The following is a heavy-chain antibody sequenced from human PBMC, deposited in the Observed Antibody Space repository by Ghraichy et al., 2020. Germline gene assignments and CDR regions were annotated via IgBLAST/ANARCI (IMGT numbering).Heavy chain of an antibody. D-gene: IGHD3-16*01. CDR2: IYDSATV. CDR3: ARGETALPHGGYYFDL. CDR1: GASLRSRGSY. J-gene: IGHJ4*02. Sequence: SETMSLTCTVSGASLRSRGSYWTWIRQHPGKGLEWIGFIYDSATVYYNPSLMGRSTISMDTSQNQVSLKVGSVTAADTAVYYCARGETALPHGGYYFDLWGQGRLVTVSS. V-gene: IGHV4-31*03.